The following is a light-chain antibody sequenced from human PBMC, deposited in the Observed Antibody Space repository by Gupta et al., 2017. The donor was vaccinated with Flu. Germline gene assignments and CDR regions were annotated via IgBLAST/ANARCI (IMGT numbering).Light chain of an antibody. CDR2: DTS. Sequence: IVLTQSPATLSWSPVERATLSCRASQSVGSYLALYQLKPGQAPRLLSSDTSNRATVIPARVSGGGSGTDFTLTIRSLGAEDFAVDDCQYSGDWPPESTFGQGTKVEIQ. V-gene: IGKV3-11*01. CDR3: QYSGDWPPEST. J-gene: IGKJ1*01. CDR1: QSVGSY.